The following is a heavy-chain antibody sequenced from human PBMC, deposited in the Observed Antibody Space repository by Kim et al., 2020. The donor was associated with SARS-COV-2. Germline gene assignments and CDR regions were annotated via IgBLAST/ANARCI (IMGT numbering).Heavy chain of an antibody. CDR2: IYYSGST. CDR3: ARIPGYYGSGSYYFDY. CDR1: GGSISSYY. D-gene: IGHD3-10*01. Sequence: SETLSLTCTVSGGSISSYYWSWIRQPPGKGLEWIGYIYYSGSTNYNPSLKSRVTISVDTSKNQFSLKLSSVTAADTAVYYCARIPGYYGSGSYYFDYWGQGTLVTVSS. J-gene: IGHJ4*02. V-gene: IGHV4-59*08.